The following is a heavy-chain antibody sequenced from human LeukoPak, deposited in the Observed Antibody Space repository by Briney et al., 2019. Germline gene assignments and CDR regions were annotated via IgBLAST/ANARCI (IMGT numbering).Heavy chain of an antibody. CDR1: GFTFSSYA. CDR2: ISGSGGST. D-gene: IGHD3-3*01. Sequence: PGGSLRLSCAASGFTFSSYAMSWVRQAPGKGLEWVSAISGSGGSTYYADSVKGRFTISRDNSKNTLYLQMNSLRAEDTAVYYCAKDEELLGYYDFWSGYFGYWGQGTLVTVSS. V-gene: IGHV3-23*01. J-gene: IGHJ4*02. CDR3: AKDEELLGYYDFWSGYFGY.